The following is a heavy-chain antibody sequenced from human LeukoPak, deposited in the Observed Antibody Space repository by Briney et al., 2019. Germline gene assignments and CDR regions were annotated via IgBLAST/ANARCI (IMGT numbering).Heavy chain of an antibody. Sequence: SETLSLTCTVSGGSISSSSYYWGWIRQPPGKGLEWIGSIYYSGSTYYNPSLKSRVTISVDTSKNQFSLKLSSVTAADTAVYYCATLSPAAARFDYWGQGTLVTVSS. J-gene: IGHJ4*02. CDR1: GGSISSSSYY. CDR3: ATLSPAAARFDY. D-gene: IGHD6-13*01. V-gene: IGHV4-39*01. CDR2: IYYSGST.